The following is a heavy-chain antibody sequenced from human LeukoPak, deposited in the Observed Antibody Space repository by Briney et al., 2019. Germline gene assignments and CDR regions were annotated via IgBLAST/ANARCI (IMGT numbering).Heavy chain of an antibody. CDR2: ISYDGSNK. V-gene: IGHV3-30*18. CDR1: GFTFSSYG. CDR3: AKGSDWLRHCDY. D-gene: IGHD3-9*01. Sequence: PGGSLRLSCAASGFTFSSYGMHWVRQAPGKGLEWVAVISYDGSNKYYADSVKGRFTISRDNSKNTLYLQVNSLRAEDTAVYYCAKGSDWLRHCDYWGQGTLVTVSS. J-gene: IGHJ4*02.